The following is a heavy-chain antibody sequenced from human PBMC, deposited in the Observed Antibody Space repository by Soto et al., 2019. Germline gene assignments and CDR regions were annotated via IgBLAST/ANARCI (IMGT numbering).Heavy chain of an antibody. D-gene: IGHD2-8*01. Sequence: EVQLLESGGGLVQPGGSLRLSCTASGFTFSSYAMSWVRQAPGKELEWVSTISGNSGKTNYAESVKGRFSISRDNSKNTVNLQLDSLRAEDTALYFCANLGFVLMELYYLHKWGHGTLVPVSS. CDR2: ISGNSGKT. CDR3: ANLGFVLMELYYLHK. CDR1: GFTFSSYA. J-gene: IGHJ4*01. V-gene: IGHV3-23*01.